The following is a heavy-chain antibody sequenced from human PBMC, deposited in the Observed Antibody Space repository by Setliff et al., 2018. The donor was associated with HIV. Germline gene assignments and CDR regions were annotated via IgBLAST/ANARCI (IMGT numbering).Heavy chain of an antibody. D-gene: IGHD3-22*01. J-gene: IGHJ4*02. CDR1: GGSISGYY. CDR3: ARGALSLPMTKLLSFFDS. V-gene: IGHV4-59*12. Sequence: SETLSLTCTVSGGSISGYYWSWIRQPPGKGLEWVGYIFYSGSTNYNPSLTSRVTISVVTSKTHFSLKMTSVTAADTAIYFCARGALSLPMTKLLSFFDSWGQGTQVTVSS. CDR2: IFYSGST.